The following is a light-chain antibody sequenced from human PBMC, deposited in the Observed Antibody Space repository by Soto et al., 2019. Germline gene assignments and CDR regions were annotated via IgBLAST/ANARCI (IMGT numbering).Light chain of an antibody. J-gene: IGKJ1*01. V-gene: IGKV3-20*01. CDR3: QRYGTSRRT. CDR1: QSVSSSY. CDR2: GAS. Sequence: EIVLTQSPGTLSLSPGERATLSCRASQSVSSSYLAWYQQKPGQAPRLLIYGASSRATGIPDRFSGSGSGTDFTLTISRLEPEDFAVYYCQRYGTSRRTFGQGTKV.